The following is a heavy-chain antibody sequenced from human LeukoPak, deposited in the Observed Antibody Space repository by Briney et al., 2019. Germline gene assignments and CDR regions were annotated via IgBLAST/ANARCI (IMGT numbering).Heavy chain of an antibody. V-gene: IGHV3-48*01. D-gene: IGHD4-11*01. J-gene: IGHJ4*02. CDR1: GFILSNYN. CDR2: ISRTATTI. CDR3: ARGAPDHYIRDY. Sequence: GGSLRLSCVASGFILSNYNMHWVRQAPGKGLEWVSYISRTATTIAYADSVKGRFTISRDKAKNSMSLQMSSLRVEDTAVYYCARGAPDHYIRDYWGQGTLVTVSS.